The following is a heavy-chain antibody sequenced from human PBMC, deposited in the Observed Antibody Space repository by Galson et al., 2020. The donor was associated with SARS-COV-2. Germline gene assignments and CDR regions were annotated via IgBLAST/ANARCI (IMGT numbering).Heavy chain of an antibody. CDR2: GSSSGST. V-gene: IGHV4-39*01. D-gene: IGHD2-8*01. CDR1: CGSISTRSYY. Sequence: SETLSLTCTVSCGSISTRSYYWGWIRQPPGKGLEWIGSGSSSGSTAYTPSLNSRVTISVDTSKNQFSLSLSSVTAADTAVYFCARRGEMVAWAYWGQGILVAVTS. J-gene: IGHJ4*02. CDR3: ARRGEMVAWAY.